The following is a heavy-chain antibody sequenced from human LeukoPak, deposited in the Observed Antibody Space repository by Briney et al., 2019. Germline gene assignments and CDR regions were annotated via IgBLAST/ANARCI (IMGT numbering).Heavy chain of an antibody. V-gene: IGHV4-4*02. CDR3: GKTDIYFNPIDY. CDR2: IHRDGRT. CDR1: GVSISSSEW. Sequence: SETLSLTCAISGVSISSSEWWIWVRQPPGQGLGWIGEIHRDGRTRYNPSLKSRVTMSMDYSKNQFSLSVTPVTAADTAIYYCGKTDIYFNPIDYWGPGSLVTVSS. J-gene: IGHJ4*02. D-gene: IGHD3-9*01.